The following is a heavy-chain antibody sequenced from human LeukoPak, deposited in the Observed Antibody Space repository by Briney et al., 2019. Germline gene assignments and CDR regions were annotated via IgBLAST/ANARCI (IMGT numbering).Heavy chain of an antibody. J-gene: IGHJ6*03. CDR2: IKTTGLTT. Sequence: TGGSLRLSCAASGFDFSDYYVSWIRQAPGKGLEWISNIKTTGLTTYYADSVKGRFTISRDNAKNSLFLQMNSLRADDTAIYYCARAGQLRYMDVWGKGTAVTVSS. CDR3: ARAGQLRYMDV. CDR1: GFDFSDYY. V-gene: IGHV3-11*04.